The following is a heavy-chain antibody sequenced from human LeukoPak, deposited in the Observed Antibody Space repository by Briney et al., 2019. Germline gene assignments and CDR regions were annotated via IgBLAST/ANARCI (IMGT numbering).Heavy chain of an antibody. Sequence: ETLSLTCTVSGGSLSSYYWSWVRQAPGKGLEWVSYIGSGSTTIYYADSVKGRFTVSRDNAKKSLYLQMNSLRAEDTAVYYCARGSIFGLVSRPPCLDYWGQGTLVTVSS. CDR1: GGSLSSYY. CDR2: IGSGSTTI. V-gene: IGHV3-48*01. CDR3: ARGSIFGLVSRPPCLDY. J-gene: IGHJ4*02. D-gene: IGHD3/OR15-3a*01.